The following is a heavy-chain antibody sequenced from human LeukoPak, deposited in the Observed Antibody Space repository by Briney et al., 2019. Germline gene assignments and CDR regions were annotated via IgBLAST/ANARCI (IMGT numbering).Heavy chain of an antibody. CDR3: AKDSRETLAGTEDY. CDR1: GFTFSDYY. CDR2: ISSSGSTI. V-gene: IGHV3-11*01. Sequence: GGSLRLSCAASGFTFSDYYMSWIRQAPGKGLEWVSYISSSGSTIYYADSVKGRFTISRDNAKNSLYLQMNSLRAEDTAMYYCAKDSRETLAGTEDYWGRGTLVTVSS. J-gene: IGHJ4*02. D-gene: IGHD6-19*01.